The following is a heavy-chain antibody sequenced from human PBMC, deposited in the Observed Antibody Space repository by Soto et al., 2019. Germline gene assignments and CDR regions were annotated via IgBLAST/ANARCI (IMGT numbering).Heavy chain of an antibody. J-gene: IGHJ4*02. V-gene: IGHV3-30-3*01. CDR1: GFTFSSYA. D-gene: IGHD3-22*01. Sequence: QVQLVESGGGVVQPGRSLRLSCAASGFTFSSYAMHWVRQAPGKGLEWVAVISYDGSNKYYADSVKGRFTISRDNSKNTLYLQMNSLRAEDTAVYYCAREQVTMIVVVSLDYGGQGTLVTVSS. CDR3: AREQVTMIVVVSLDY. CDR2: ISYDGSNK.